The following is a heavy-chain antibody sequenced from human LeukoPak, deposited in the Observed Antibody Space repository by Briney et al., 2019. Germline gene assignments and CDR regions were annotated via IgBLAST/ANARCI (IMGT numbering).Heavy chain of an antibody. CDR2: ISSTSSYI. CDR3: GRAYDFSRH. CDR1: GFTFSSYN. J-gene: IGHJ4*02. Sequence: GGSLRLSCAASGFTFSSYNMNWVRQAPGKGLEWVSSISSTSSYINYADSVKGRFTISRDNAKNSLYLQMNSLRAEDTALYYCGRAYDFSRHWGQGTLVTVSS. V-gene: IGHV3-21*06. D-gene: IGHD3-3*01.